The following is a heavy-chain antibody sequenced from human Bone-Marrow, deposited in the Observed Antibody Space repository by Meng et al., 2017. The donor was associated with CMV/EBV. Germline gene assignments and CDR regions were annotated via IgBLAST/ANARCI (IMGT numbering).Heavy chain of an antibody. CDR2: ISGSGGST. CDR1: RFTFSTYW. Sequence: GESLKISCAASRFTFSTYWMSWVRQAPGKGLEWVSAISGSGGSTYYADSVKGRFTISRDNSKNTLYLQMNSLRAEDTAVYYCAKDGHLRFLEWLSIPYYFDYWGQGTLVTVSS. D-gene: IGHD3-3*01. J-gene: IGHJ4*02. CDR3: AKDGHLRFLEWLSIPYYFDY. V-gene: IGHV3-23*01.